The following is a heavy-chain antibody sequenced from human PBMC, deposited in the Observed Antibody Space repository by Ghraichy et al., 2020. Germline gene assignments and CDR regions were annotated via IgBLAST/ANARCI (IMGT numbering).Heavy chain of an antibody. Sequence: ASVKVSCKASDFTFTSYGFTWVRQAPGQGLEWMGWISANNGNTDYAQKFQGRVTMTTATSTSTAYMELRSLRSDDTAVYYCTRKPKGLPEDYWGQGTLVTVSS. J-gene: IGHJ4*02. CDR2: ISANNGNT. CDR3: TRKPKGLPEDY. CDR1: DFTFTSYG. D-gene: IGHD2-21*02. V-gene: IGHV1-18*01.